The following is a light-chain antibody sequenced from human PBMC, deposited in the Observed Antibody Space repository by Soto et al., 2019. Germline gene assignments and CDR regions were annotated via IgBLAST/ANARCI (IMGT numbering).Light chain of an antibody. J-gene: IGKJ1*01. CDR3: QQYYSYPPGT. Sequence: AIQMTQSPSSLPASVGDRVTITCRASQGIRSDLGWFQQKPGKAPKSLIYAGSKLHSGVPSRFSGTASGTDFTLTISCLQSEDFATYYCQQYYSYPPGTFGQGTKVDIK. CDR2: AGS. V-gene: IGKV1-6*02. CDR1: QGIRSD.